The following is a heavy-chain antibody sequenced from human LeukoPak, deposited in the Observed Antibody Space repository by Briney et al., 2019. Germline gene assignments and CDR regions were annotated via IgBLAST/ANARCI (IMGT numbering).Heavy chain of an antibody. CDR2: MNPNSGNT. D-gene: IGHD1-1*01. V-gene: IGHV1-8*03. J-gene: IGHJ5*02. CDR3: ARVGSTTGTTRWFDP. CDR1: GYTFTSHD. Sequence: ASVKVSCKASGYTFTSHDINWVRQATGQGLEWMGWMNPNSGNTGYAQKFQGRVTITRNNSISTVYMELSSLRSEDTAVYYCARVGSTTGTTRWFDPWGQGTLVTVSS.